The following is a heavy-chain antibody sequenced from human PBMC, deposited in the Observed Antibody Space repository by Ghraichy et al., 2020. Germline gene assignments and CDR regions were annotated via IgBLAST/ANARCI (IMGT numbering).Heavy chain of an antibody. J-gene: IGHJ4*02. CDR2: ISGSGGST. CDR3: AGGKAAAGTWEFDY. Sequence: GESLNISCAASGFTFSSYAMSWVRQAPGKGLEWVSAISGSGGSTYYADSVKGRFTISRDNSKNMLYLQMNSLRAEDTAVYYCAGGKAAAGTWEFDYWGQGTLVTVSS. V-gene: IGHV3-23*01. D-gene: IGHD6-13*01. CDR1: GFTFSSYA.